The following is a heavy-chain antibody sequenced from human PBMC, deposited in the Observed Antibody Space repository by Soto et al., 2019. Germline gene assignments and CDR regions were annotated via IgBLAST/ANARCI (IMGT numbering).Heavy chain of an antibody. CDR1: GGSFSGYY. CDR3: ARTSRFDY. CDR2: INHSGST. Sequence: QVQLQQWGAGLLKPSETLSLTCAVYGGSFSGYYWSLIRQPPGKGLEWIGEINHSGSTNYNPSLKSRVTISVDTSKSQFSLKLSSVTAADTAVYYCARTSRFDYWGQGTLVTVSS. V-gene: IGHV4-34*01. D-gene: IGHD6-6*01. J-gene: IGHJ4*02.